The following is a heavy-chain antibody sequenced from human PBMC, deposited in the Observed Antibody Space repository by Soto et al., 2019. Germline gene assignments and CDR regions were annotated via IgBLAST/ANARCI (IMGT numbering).Heavy chain of an antibody. J-gene: IGHJ4*02. CDR2: ISGSGGST. Sequence: GGSLRLSCAASGFTFSSYAMSWVRQAPGKGLEWVSAISGSGGSTYYADSVKGRFTISRDNSKNTLYLQMNSLRAEDTAVYYCAKVESGFLEWLASRFDYWGQGTLVTVSS. CDR3: AKVESGFLEWLASRFDY. D-gene: IGHD3-3*01. CDR1: GFTFSSYA. V-gene: IGHV3-23*01.